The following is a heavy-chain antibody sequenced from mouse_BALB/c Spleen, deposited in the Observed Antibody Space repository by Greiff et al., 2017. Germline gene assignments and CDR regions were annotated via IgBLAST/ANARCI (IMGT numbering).Heavy chain of an antibody. Sequence: EVQLQQSGPELVKPGASVKMSCKASGYTFTDYYMKWVKRSHGKSLEWIGDINPNNGDTFYNQKFKGKATLTVDKSSSTAYMQLNSLTSEDSAVYYCALGLLGYFDVWGAGTTVTVSS. CDR2: INPNNGDT. CDR1: GYTFTDYY. D-gene: IGHD2-3*01. CDR3: ALGLLGYFDV. J-gene: IGHJ1*01. V-gene: IGHV1-26*01.